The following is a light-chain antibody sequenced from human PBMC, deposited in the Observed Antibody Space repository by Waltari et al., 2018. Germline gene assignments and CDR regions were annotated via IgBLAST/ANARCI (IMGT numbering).Light chain of an antibody. CDR3: QHYNSYSSWT. V-gene: IGKV1-5*03. CDR1: QGIGRW. J-gene: IGKJ1*01. CDR2: KAS. Sequence: DIQMTQSPSTLSASVGDRVTITCRASQGIGRWLAWYQQKPGKAPKFLIYKASSLESGVPARFSGSGSVTEFTLTISSLQTDDFATYYCQHYNSYSSWTFGQGTKVEIK.